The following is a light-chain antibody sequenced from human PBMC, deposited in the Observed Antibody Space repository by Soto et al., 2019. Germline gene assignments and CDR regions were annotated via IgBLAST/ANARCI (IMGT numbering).Light chain of an antibody. V-gene: IGKV3-15*01. CDR2: GAS. J-gene: IGKJ1*01. CDR1: QSVGSE. CDR3: QQYHIYSGT. Sequence: EVVMTQSPATLSVSPGERATLSCRASQSVGSELAWYQQKPGQAPRLLIYGASTRSTGIPARFSGSGSGTDFTLTISSLQSDDFATYYCQQYHIYSGTFGQGTKVEIK.